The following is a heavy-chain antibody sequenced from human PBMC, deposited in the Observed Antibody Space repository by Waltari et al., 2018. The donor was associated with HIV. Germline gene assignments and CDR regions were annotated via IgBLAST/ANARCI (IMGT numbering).Heavy chain of an antibody. D-gene: IGHD3-22*01. Sequence: QLQLQESGPGLVKPSERRCLAGTVSGGCISSSSSFWGWIRPPPGKGLEWIGSIYYRWSTYYIPAVMSRVEISLYTDKPPSALMLSAVSAADSAVYVCARRLWYSDRSGYYYSHKRVFHSCGQVTLASVS. CDR2: IYYRWST. J-gene: IGHJ4*02. CDR3: ARRLWYSDRSGYYYSHKRVFHS. V-gene: IGHV4-39*07. CDR1: GGCISSSSSF.